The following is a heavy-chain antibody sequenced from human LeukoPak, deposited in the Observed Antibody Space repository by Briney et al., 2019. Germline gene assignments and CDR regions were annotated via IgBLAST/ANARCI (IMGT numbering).Heavy chain of an antibody. CDR3: AKSAVPGRYYFDY. D-gene: IGHD2-2*01. CDR2: IWYDGSNK. CDR1: GFTFSNYG. J-gene: IGHJ4*02. V-gene: IGHV3-33*06. Sequence: GRSLRLSCAASGFTFSNYGMHWVRQAPGKGLEWAAVIWYDGSNKYYADSVKGRFTISRDNSKNTLYLQMNSLRAEDTAVYYCAKSAVPGRYYFDYWGQGTLVTVSS.